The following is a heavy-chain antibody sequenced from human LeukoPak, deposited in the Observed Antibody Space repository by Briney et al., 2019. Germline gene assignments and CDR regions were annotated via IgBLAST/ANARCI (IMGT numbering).Heavy chain of an antibody. D-gene: IGHD3-22*01. CDR2: IRYDGSNK. CDR3: AKDYPRRYYDTRFDP. J-gene: IGHJ5*02. CDR1: GFTFSNYG. V-gene: IGHV3-30*02. Sequence: PGGSLRLSCTASGFTFSNYGMHWVRQAPGKGLEWVAFIRYDGSNKYYADSVKGRFTISRDNSKNTLYLQMNSLRAEDTAVYYCAKDYPRRYYDTRFDPWGQGTLVTVSS.